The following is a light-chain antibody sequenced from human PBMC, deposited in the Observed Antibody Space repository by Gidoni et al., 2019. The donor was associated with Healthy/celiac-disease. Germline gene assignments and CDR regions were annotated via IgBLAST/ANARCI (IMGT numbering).Light chain of an antibody. V-gene: IGKV3-20*01. Sequence: EIVLTQSPATLSLSPGERATLSCRASQSVSSNYLAWYQQTAGPAPRLLIDGASSRATGIPDRSSGSGSGTDFTLTISRLEPEDFAVYYWQQYGSSPFTFGHGTKVDIK. CDR1: QSVSSNY. CDR3: QQYGSSPFT. J-gene: IGKJ3*01. CDR2: GAS.